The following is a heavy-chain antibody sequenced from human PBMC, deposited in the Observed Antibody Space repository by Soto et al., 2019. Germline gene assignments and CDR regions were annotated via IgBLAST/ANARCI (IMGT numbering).Heavy chain of an antibody. CDR1: GYTFTSYD. D-gene: IGHD6-13*01. CDR2: MNPNSGNT. Sequence: QVQLVQSGAEVKKPGASVKVSCKASGYTFTSYDINWVRQATGQGLEWMGWMNPNSGNTGYAQKYEGRVTMTRNTSISKAYMELSSLRSEDTAVYYCAREHSSSWRFDYWGQGTLVTVSS. V-gene: IGHV1-8*01. J-gene: IGHJ4*02. CDR3: AREHSSSWRFDY.